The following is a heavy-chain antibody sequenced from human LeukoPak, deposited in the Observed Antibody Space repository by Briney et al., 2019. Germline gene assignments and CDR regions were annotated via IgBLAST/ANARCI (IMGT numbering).Heavy chain of an antibody. Sequence: SGGSLSLSCAASGFTFSVYYMSWIRQAPGKGLEWLSYINIGGTNTHYADSVKGRFTISRDNAQRSLYLEMNNLRAEDTAVYYCATDGDWFDTWGQGVLVTVSS. V-gene: IGHV3-11*01. CDR1: GFTFSVYY. J-gene: IGHJ5*02. CDR2: INIGGTNT. CDR3: ATDGDWFDT.